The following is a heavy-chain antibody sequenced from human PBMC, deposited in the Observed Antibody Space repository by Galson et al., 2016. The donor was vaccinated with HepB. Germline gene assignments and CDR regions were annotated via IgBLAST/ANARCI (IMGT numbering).Heavy chain of an antibody. CDR1: FSSYA. CDR2: IIPIFATA. D-gene: IGHD3-22*01. Sequence: FSSYAISWVRQAPGQGLEWMGRIIPIFATANYAQRFHGRVTITADESTSTAYMELSSLRSEDTAVYYCARGSHYYDSSGPFAYWGQGTLVTVSS. J-gene: IGHJ4*02. CDR3: ARGSHYYDSSGPFAY. V-gene: IGHV1-69*01.